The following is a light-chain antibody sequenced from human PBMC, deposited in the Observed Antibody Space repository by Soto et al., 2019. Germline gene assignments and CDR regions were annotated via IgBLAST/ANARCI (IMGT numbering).Light chain of an antibody. J-gene: IGKJ4*01. V-gene: IGKV1-5*01. CDR2: DAS. Sequence: DIQMTQSPSTLSASVGDRVTITCRASQSISSWLAWYQQKPGKAPNLLIYDASSLESGVPSRFSGGGSGTEFTLTISSLQPDDFATYYCQQYNSYSLTFGGGTKVEI. CDR3: QQYNSYSLT. CDR1: QSISSW.